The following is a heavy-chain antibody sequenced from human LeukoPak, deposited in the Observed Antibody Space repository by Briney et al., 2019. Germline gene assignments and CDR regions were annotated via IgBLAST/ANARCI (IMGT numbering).Heavy chain of an antibody. J-gene: IGHJ6*03. Sequence: ASVKVSCKASGYTFTGYYMHWVRQAPGQGLEWMGWINPNSGGTNYAQKFQGRVTMTRDTSISTAYMELSRLRSDDTAVYYCARDQITIFETRYYMDVWGKGTKVTVSS. CDR2: INPNSGGT. CDR3: ARDQITIFETRYYMDV. V-gene: IGHV1-2*02. CDR1: GYTFTGYY. D-gene: IGHD3-3*01.